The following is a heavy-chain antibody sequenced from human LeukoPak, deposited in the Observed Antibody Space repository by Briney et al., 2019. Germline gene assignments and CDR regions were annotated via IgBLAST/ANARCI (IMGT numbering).Heavy chain of an antibody. D-gene: IGHD3-22*01. CDR2: INPNSGGT. J-gene: IGHJ4*02. V-gene: IGHV1-2*02. CDR3: ARAPMIVVVPLDY. CDR1: GYTFTGYY. Sequence: ASVKVSCKASGYTFTGYYMHWMRQAPGQGLEWMGWINPNSGGTNYAQKFQGRVTMTRDTSISTAYMELSRLRSDDTAVYYCARAPMIVVVPLDYWGQGTLVTVSS.